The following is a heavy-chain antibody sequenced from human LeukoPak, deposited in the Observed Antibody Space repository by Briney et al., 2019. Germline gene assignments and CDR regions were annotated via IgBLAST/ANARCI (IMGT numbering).Heavy chain of an antibody. D-gene: IGHD3-22*01. Sequence: KPGGSLRLSCAASGFTFSDYYMSWVRQAPGKGLEWVGHIKSKADGGTTDYAAPVKGRFFISRDDSEHTLYLQMNSLKTDDTAVYYCAKYDTSVNFDYWGQGTLVTVSS. J-gene: IGHJ4*02. CDR2: IKSKADGGTT. CDR3: AKYDTSVNFDY. V-gene: IGHV3-15*05. CDR1: GFTFSDYY.